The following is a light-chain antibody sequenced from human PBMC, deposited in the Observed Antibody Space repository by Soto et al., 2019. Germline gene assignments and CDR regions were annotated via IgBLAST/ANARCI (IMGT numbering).Light chain of an antibody. CDR3: QQYNDYSWT. V-gene: IGKV1-5*03. CDR1: QSISIW. J-gene: IGKJ1*01. Sequence: DFQMTQSPSTLSASVGDRVAISCRASQSISIWLAWYQQKPGKAPKLLIYKASSLESGVPSRFSGSGSGTEFTLTISSLQPDDFATYYCQQYNDYSWTFGQGTKVEIK. CDR2: KAS.